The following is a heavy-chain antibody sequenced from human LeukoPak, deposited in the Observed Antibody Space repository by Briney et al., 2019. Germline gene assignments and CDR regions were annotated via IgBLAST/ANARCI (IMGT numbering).Heavy chain of an antibody. CDR2: IRNDGSNE. CDR1: GFTFSNYD. J-gene: IGHJ4*02. CDR3: ATGSCSATSCSRYLDY. V-gene: IGHV3-30*02. D-gene: IGHD2-2*03. Sequence: PGGSLRLSCAASGFTFSNYDMRWVRQAPGKGLEWVAFIRNDGSNEYYADSVKGRSTVSRDNSQNTQYLQMNSLRPEDTALYYCATGSCSATSCSRYLDYWGQGTLVTVSS.